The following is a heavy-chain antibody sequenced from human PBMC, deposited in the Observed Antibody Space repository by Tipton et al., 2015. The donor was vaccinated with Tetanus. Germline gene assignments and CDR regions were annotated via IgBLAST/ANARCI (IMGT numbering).Heavy chain of an antibody. CDR2: ICPSDSDV. CDR1: GYNFTKYW. V-gene: IGHV5-51*01. J-gene: IGHJ6*02. D-gene: IGHD3-10*01. Sequence: VQLVQSGAEVKKPGDSLKISCQGFGYNFTKYWVGWVRQMPGKGLEWMGFICPSDSDVRYSPSFQGQVTISADRSINTAFLEWGGLKASDTAIYYCARHLGEVIVILDVWGQGTTVTVTS. CDR3: ARHLGEVIVILDV.